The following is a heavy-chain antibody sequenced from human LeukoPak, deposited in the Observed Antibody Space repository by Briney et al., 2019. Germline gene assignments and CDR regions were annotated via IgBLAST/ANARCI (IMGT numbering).Heavy chain of an antibody. CDR1: AFTFSGYW. V-gene: IGHV3-7*05. CDR2: INHDGSEK. CDR3: ARLSTGHVFDY. D-gene: IGHD1-14*01. J-gene: IGHJ4*02. Sequence: PGGSLRLSCAAPAFTFSGYWMSWVRQAPGKGLEWVANINHDGSEKYYVDSVKGRFTISRDNARNSLYLQMNSLRAEDTAVYYCARLSTGHVFDYWGQGTLVTVSS.